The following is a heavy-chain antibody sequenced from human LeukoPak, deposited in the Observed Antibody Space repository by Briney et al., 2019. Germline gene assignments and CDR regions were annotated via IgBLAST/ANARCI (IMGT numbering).Heavy chain of an antibody. V-gene: IGHV4-39*01. CDR1: GDSISSSDYC. D-gene: IGHD2-8*01. CDR2: LYFSGST. Sequence: PSETLSLTCTVSGDSISSSDYCWSWIRQPPGRGLEFVGCLYFSGSTYHNPSLNGRVTISVDTSKNQFSLNLYSMTAADTALYFCARHRSHHGWFDPWGQGTLVTVSS. CDR3: ARHRSHHGWFDP. J-gene: IGHJ5*02.